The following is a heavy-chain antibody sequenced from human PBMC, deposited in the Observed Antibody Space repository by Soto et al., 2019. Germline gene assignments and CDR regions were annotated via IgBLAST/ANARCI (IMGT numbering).Heavy chain of an antibody. D-gene: IGHD3-10*01. V-gene: IGHV3-30-3*01. Sequence: QVQLVESGGGVVQPGRSLRLSCAASGFTFSSYAMHWVRQAPGKGLEWVAVISYDGSNKYYADSVKGRFTISRDNSNNTLYLQMNSLRAEDTAVYYCARVLLWFGELSPPYYYYGMDVWGQGTTVTVSS. J-gene: IGHJ6*02. CDR1: GFTFSSYA. CDR3: ARVLLWFGELSPPYYYYGMDV. CDR2: ISYDGSNK.